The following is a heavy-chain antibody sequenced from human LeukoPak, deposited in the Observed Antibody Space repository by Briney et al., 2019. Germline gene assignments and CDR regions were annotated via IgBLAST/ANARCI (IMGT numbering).Heavy chain of an antibody. D-gene: IGHD2-21*02. V-gene: IGHV3-23*01. J-gene: IGHJ4*02. CDR3: ARFRTWGDKAFDY. CDR2: ISGSGGST. Sequence: GGSLRLSCAASGFTFSSYAMSWVRQAPGKGLEWVSAISGSGGSTYYADSVKGRFTISRDSAKNSLYLQMNSLRAEDTAVYYCARFRTWGDKAFDYWGQGTLVTVSS. CDR1: GFTFSSYA.